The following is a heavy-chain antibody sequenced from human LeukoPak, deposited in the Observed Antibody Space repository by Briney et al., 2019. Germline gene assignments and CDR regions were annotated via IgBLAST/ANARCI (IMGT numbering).Heavy chain of an antibody. V-gene: IGHV3-23*01. CDR3: AKRGVVIRVILVGFHKEAYYFES. CDR2: INDSGGNT. Sequence: PGGSLRLSCAVSGITLSNYGMSWVRRAPGEGLEWVAGINDSGGNTKYADSVKGRFTISRDNPKNTMYLQMNSLRAEETAVYFCAKRGVVIRVILVGFHKEAYYFESWGQGALVTVSS. J-gene: IGHJ4*02. CDR1: GITLSNYG. D-gene: IGHD3/OR15-3a*01.